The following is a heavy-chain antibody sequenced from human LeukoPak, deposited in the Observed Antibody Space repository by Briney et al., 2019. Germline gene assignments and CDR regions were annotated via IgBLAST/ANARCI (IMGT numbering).Heavy chain of an antibody. V-gene: IGHV4-59*08. CDR2: IYYSGST. D-gene: IGHD1-26*01. J-gene: IGHJ1*01. Sequence: PSETLSLTCTVSGGSISSYYWSWIRQPPGKGLEWIGYIYYSGSTNYNPSLKSRVTISVDTSKNQFSLKLSSVTAADTAVYYCARHARGSYSAEYFQHWGQGTLVTVSS. CDR3: ARHARGSYSAEYFQH. CDR1: GGSISSYY.